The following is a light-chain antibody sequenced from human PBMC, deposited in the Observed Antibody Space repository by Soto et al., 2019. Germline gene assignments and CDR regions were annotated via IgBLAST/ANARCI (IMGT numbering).Light chain of an antibody. Sequence: QSVLTQPPSVAWAPGKRVSISCTGLSANIGAGYDVHWYQQLPGTAPKLLIYGNSNRPSGVPDRFSGSKSGTSASLAITGLQAEDEADYYCQSYDSSLSGLFGGGTKLTVL. V-gene: IGLV1-40*01. CDR1: SANIGAGYD. CDR3: QSYDSSLSGL. CDR2: GNS. J-gene: IGLJ2*01.